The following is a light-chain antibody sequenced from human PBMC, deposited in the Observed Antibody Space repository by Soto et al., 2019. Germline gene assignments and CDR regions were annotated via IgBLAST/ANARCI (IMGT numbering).Light chain of an antibody. CDR2: GAS. V-gene: IGKV3-15*01. CDR1: QSINSN. J-gene: IGKJ4*01. Sequence: EKVMTQSPATLSVSPGERATLSCRASQSINSNLAWYQQKPGQAPRHLIYGASTRATGIPARFSGSGSGTEFTLTISSLQSEDFAIYYCQQYNNWPLTFGGGTKVDIK. CDR3: QQYNNWPLT.